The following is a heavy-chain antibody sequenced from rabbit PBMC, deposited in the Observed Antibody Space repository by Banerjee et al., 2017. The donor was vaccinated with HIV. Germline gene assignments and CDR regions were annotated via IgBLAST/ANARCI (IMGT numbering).Heavy chain of an antibody. Sequence: QSLEESGGGLVQPEGSPTLTCTASGFSFSSSYYMCWVRQAPGKGLEWIGCIYAGSSGSTYYASWAKGRFTISKTSSTSVTLQMTSLTAADTATYFCARRASTGGTGADLWGQGTLVTVS. D-gene: IGHD7-1*01. CDR2: IYAGSSGST. CDR3: ARRASTGGTGADL. CDR1: GFSFSSSYY. V-gene: IGHV1S40*01. J-gene: IGHJ4*01.